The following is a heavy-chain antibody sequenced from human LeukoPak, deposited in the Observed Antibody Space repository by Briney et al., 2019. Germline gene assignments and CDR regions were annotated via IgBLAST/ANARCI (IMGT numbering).Heavy chain of an antibody. D-gene: IGHD6-19*01. CDR1: DGSFSGYY. Sequence: SETLSLTCAVYDGSFSGYYWSWIRQPPGKGLEWIGEINHSGSTNYNPSLKSRVTISVDTSKNQFSLKLSSVTAADTAVYYCARGHGGWYSRLNYFDYWGQGTLVTVSS. CDR2: INHSGST. CDR3: ARGHGGWYSRLNYFDY. V-gene: IGHV4-34*01. J-gene: IGHJ4*02.